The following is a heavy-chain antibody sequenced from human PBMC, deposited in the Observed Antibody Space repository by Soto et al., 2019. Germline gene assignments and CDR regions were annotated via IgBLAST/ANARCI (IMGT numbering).Heavy chain of an antibody. J-gene: IGHJ5*02. CDR2: IYPGDSNT. V-gene: IGHV5-51*01. CDR3: AKDLDYGATSALFAP. CDR1: GYSFNNYW. D-gene: IGHD4-17*01. Sequence: GESLKISCKGSGYSFNNYWIAWVRQMPGKGLEWMGIIYPGDSNTRYSPSFQGQVIISADKSITTAYLQWSSLKASDTAMYYCAKDLDYGATSALFAPWGQGNLVTVSS.